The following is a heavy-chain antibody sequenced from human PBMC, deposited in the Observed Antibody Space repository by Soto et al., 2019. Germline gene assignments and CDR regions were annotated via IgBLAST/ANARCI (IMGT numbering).Heavy chain of an antibody. CDR3: ASSGDCTGTSGDIRGPFDS. D-gene: IGHD2-8*02. V-gene: IGHV3-33*01. CDR1: GFTFSLYA. J-gene: IGHJ4*02. Sequence: PGGSLRLSCAASGFTFSLYAIHWVRQDPGKGLEWVAAIWGDGSDKKYADSVKGRFTVSRDNSKNTLYLQMKSLRDEDTAVYLCASSGDCTGTSGDIRGPFDSLGAGTMVTVSS. CDR2: IWGDGSDK.